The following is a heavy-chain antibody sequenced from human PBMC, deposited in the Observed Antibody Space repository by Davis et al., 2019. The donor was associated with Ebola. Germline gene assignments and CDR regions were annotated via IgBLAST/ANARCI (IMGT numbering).Heavy chain of an antibody. CDR2: IIPLFGTT. CDR3: ARGVFGVVIMMGGWFDP. D-gene: IGHD3-3*01. V-gene: IGHV1-69*13. J-gene: IGHJ5*02. Sequence: AASVKVSCKASGGTFSSYAISWVRQAPGQGLEWMGGIIPLFGTTNYAQKFQGRVTITADESTSTAYMELSSLRSEDTAVYYCARGVFGVVIMMGGWFDPWGQGTLVTVSS. CDR1: GGTFSSYA.